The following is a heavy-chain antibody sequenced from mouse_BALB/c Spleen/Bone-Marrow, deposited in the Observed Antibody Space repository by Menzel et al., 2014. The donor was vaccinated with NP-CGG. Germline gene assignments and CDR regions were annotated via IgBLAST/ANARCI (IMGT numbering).Heavy chain of an antibody. CDR1: GYTFTDYE. CDR2: IDPETGGT. CDR3: TRLDSSGYGAY. J-gene: IGHJ3*01. D-gene: IGHD3-2*01. Sequence: QVQLQQSGPELVRPGVSVTLSCKASGYTFTDYEMHWLKQTPVHGLEWIGAIDPETGGTAYNQKFKGRATLTTDKSSSTAYMELRSLTSEDSAVYYCTRLDSSGYGAYLSETTPIAVSA. V-gene: IGHV1-15*01.